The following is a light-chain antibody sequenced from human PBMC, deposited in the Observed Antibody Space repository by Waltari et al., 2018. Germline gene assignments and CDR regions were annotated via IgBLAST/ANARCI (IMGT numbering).Light chain of an antibody. Sequence: QSALTQPASVSGSPGQSITISCTGTSSDVGGYNYVSWYQQHPGKAPKLMIYDVSKRPSGVSNRFSGSKSGNTASLTISGLQAEDEADYYCCSHAGSGYVFGTGTKVTVL. V-gene: IGLV2-23*02. J-gene: IGLJ1*01. CDR2: DVS. CDR3: CSHAGSGYV. CDR1: SSDVGGYNY.